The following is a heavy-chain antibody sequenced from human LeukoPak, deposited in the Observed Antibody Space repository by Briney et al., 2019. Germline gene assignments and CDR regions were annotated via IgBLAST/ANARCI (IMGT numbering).Heavy chain of an antibody. CDR1: GFTLTSYS. J-gene: IGHJ5*02. Sequence: GGSLRLSCVASGFTLTSYSMNWVRQAPGKGLEWVSSISTGSTFIYHADSVKGRFTISRDNAENSVYLQMNSLRAEDTAVYYCARGSAGTTYNWFDAWGQGTLVTVSS. CDR2: ISTGSTFI. CDR3: ARGSAGTTYNWFDA. D-gene: IGHD1-7*01. V-gene: IGHV3-21*06.